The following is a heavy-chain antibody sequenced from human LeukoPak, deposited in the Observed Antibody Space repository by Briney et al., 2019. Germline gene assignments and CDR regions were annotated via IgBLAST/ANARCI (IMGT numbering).Heavy chain of an antibody. D-gene: IGHD3-16*02. V-gene: IGHV4-59*08. CDR1: SDSISTFY. CDR3: ARQELSYGSGSPFDY. J-gene: IGHJ4*02. CDR2: FSYSGRT. Sequence: SEPLSLPCTLCSDSISTFYWTWIRHPPGKGREGIGSFSYSGRTNYSPPLEGRVTISGDTSKNHVSLKLRAVTAANTAVYFCARQELSYGSGSPFDYWGQGILVTVSS.